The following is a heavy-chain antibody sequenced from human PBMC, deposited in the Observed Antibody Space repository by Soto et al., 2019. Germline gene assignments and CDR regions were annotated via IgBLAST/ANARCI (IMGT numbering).Heavy chain of an antibody. Sequence: QVQLQESGPGLVKPSQTLSLTCTVSGDSISSNNNYWSWIHQPPGEGLEWIGFISYSGTTSYSPSLKSRVAISLDTSKNQFSLSLSSVTAADTAVYYCARGRGYSYGLDPWGQGTLVTASS. CDR3: ARGRGYSYGLDP. J-gene: IGHJ5*02. V-gene: IGHV4-30-4*01. CDR1: GDSISSNNNY. D-gene: IGHD5-18*01. CDR2: ISYSGTT.